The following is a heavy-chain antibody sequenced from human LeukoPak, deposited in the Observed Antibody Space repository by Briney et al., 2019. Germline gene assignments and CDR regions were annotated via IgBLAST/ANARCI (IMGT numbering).Heavy chain of an antibody. CDR3: ARLSAYYYGSFFYYYMDV. D-gene: IGHD3-10*01. Sequence: GGSLRLSCAASGFTVSSNYMSWVRQAPGKGLDCVAIIYSGGSTYYADSVKGRFTISRDDSKNTLYLQMNSLRAEDTALYYCARLSAYYYGSFFYYYMDVWGKGTTVTVSS. V-gene: IGHV3-66*04. J-gene: IGHJ6*03. CDR1: GFTVSSNY. CDR2: IYSGGST.